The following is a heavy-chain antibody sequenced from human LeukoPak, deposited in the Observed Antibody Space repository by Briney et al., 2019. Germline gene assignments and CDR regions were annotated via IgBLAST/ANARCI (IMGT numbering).Heavy chain of an antibody. CDR3: ARGNLAMDV. CDR2: ISSSSRYI. Sequence: PRRSLRPSCAPSRFTVSSSCLTCVRHAPEEGLEWVSSISSSSRYINYADSVEGRFTISRDNAKNSLYLQMNSLRAEDTAVYDCARGNLAMDVWGQGTTVTVSS. J-gene: IGHJ6*02. V-gene: IGHV3-21*01. D-gene: IGHD3-16*01. CDR1: RFTVSSSC.